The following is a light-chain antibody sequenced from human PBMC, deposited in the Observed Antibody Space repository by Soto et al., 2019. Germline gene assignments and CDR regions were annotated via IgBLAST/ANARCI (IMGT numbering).Light chain of an antibody. CDR2: HNT. Sequence: QSVLTQPPSVSGAPGQTVVISCSGSSSNIGAPYDVNWYQQFPGTAPKFLIYHNTDRPSGVPDRFSGSKSGTSASLAITGLQAEDEADYYCQSYDSSLSAWVFGGGTQLTVL. V-gene: IGLV1-40*01. CDR3: QSYDSSLSAWV. J-gene: IGLJ3*02. CDR1: SSNIGAPYD.